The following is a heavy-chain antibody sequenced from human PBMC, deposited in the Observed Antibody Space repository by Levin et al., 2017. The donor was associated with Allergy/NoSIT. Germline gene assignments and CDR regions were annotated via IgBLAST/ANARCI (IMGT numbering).Heavy chain of an antibody. CDR1: GFTFSSYG. D-gene: IGHD1-26*01. Sequence: GESLKISCAASGFTFSSYGMHWVRQAPGKGLEWVAVIWYDGSNKYYADSVKGRFTISRDNSKNTLYLQMNSLRAEDTAVYYCARDKGISGSFPAYYYYGMDVWGQGTTVTVSS. V-gene: IGHV3-33*01. CDR3: ARDKGISGSFPAYYYYGMDV. J-gene: IGHJ6*02. CDR2: IWYDGSNK.